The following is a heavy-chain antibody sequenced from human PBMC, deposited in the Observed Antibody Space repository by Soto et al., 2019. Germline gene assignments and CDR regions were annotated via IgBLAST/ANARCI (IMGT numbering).Heavy chain of an antibody. J-gene: IGHJ4*02. Sequence: SETLSLTWTVSGGSISSSSHYWGWIRQPPGKGLEWIGYIYYSGITDYNPSLKSRVTISVDTSKNQFSLKLSSVTAADTAVYYCARAPRGNYGYPSYFDYWGQGTLVTVSS. CDR2: IYYSGIT. D-gene: IGHD3-10*01. V-gene: IGHV4-61*05. CDR3: ARAPRGNYGYPSYFDY. CDR1: GGSISSSSHY.